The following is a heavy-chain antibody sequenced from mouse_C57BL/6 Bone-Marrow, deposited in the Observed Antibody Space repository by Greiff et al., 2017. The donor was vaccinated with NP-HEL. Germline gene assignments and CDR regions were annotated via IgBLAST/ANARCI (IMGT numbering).Heavy chain of an antibody. CDR3: AYYAMDY. J-gene: IGHJ4*01. Sequence: QVHVKQSGAELVKPGASVKMSCKASGYTFTSYWITWVKQRPGQGLEWIGDIYPGSGSTNYNEKFKSKATLTVDTSSSTAYMQLSSLTSEDSAVYYCAYYAMDYWGQGTSVTVSS. CDR2: IYPGSGST. V-gene: IGHV1-55*01. CDR1: GYTFTSYW.